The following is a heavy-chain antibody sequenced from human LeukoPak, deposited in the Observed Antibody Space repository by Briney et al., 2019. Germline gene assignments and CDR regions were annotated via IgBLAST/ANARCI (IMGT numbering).Heavy chain of an antibody. CDR2: INPNSGGT. Sequence: ASVRVSCKASGYTFTDYYIHWVRLAPGQGLEWMGWINPNSGGTNYAQKFQDRVTMTRDTSISTAYMVLSSLISDDTAIYYCAREPRNYFDYWGQGTLVTVSS. J-gene: IGHJ4*02. CDR3: AREPRNYFDY. V-gene: IGHV1-2*02. CDR1: GYTFTDYY.